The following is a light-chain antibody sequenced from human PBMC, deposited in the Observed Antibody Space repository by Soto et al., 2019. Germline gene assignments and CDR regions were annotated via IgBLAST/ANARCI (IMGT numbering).Light chain of an antibody. J-gene: IGKJ1*01. CDR2: GAS. V-gene: IGKV3-20*01. CDR3: QQYGSSTWT. CDR1: QSVSSSY. Sequence: EIVLTQSPGTLSLSPGKRATLSCRASQSVSSSYLAWYQQKPGQAPRLLIYGASSRATGIPDRFSGSGSGTDITLTISRLEPEDFAVYFCQQYGSSTWTFGQGTKVEIK.